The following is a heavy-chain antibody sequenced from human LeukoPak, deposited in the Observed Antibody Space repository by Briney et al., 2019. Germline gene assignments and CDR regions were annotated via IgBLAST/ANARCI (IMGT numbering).Heavy chain of an antibody. Sequence: GGSLRLSCAASGFTFSDYYMSWIRQAPGKGLEWVSYISSSGSTIYYADSVKGRFTISRDNAKNSLYLQMNSLRAEDTAIYYCARAPRFRLVGVPKGPFDPWGQGTLVTVSS. D-gene: IGHD1-26*01. CDR1: GFTFSDYY. CDR2: ISSSGSTI. CDR3: ARAPRFRLVGVPKGPFDP. V-gene: IGHV3-11*01. J-gene: IGHJ5*02.